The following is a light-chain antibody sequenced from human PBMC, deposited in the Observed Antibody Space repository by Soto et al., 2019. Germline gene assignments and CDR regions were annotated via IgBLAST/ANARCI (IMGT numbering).Light chain of an antibody. J-gene: IGLJ1*01. V-gene: IGLV2-14*01. CDR3: SSYTSISLYV. Sequence: QSVLTQPAPVPESPGQSITISCAGTSSDVGGYNYVSWYQQPPGKAPKLMIYDVSDRPSGVSNHFAGSKSGNTASLTISGLQAEDEAEYYGSSYTSISLYVFGTGTNVTVL. CDR2: DVS. CDR1: SSDVGGYNY.